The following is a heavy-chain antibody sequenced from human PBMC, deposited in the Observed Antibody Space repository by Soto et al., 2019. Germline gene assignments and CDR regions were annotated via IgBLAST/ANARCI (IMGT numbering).Heavy chain of an antibody. D-gene: IGHD6-19*01. V-gene: IGHV1-18*01. CDR2: ISAYNGNT. CDR3: ARDSSGWYSFDI. J-gene: IGHJ3*02. CDR1: GGTFSSYG. Sequence: ASVKVSFKASGGTFSSYGISWVRQAPGQGLEWMGWISAYNGNTNYAQKLQGRVTMTTDTSTSTAYMELRSLRSDDTAVYYCARDSSGWYSFDIWGQGTMVTVSS.